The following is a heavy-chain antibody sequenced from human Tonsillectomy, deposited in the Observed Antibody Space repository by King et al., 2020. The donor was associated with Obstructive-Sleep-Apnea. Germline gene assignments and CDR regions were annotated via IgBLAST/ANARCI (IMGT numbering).Heavy chain of an antibody. V-gene: IGHV3-11*06. CDR1: GFTFSDYY. CDR3: ARERDCGGDCHHFDY. Sequence: VQLVESGGGLVKPGGSLRLSCAASGFTFSDYYMSWIRQAPGKGRGGVSSISSSISYTNYADSVKGRFTISRDNAKNALYLQMNSLRAEDTAVYYCARERDCGGDCHHFDYWGQGTLVTVSS. D-gene: IGHD2-21*02. CDR2: ISSSISYT. J-gene: IGHJ4*02.